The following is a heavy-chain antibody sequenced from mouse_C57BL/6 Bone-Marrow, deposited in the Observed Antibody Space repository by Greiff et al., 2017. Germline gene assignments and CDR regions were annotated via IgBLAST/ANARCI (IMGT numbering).Heavy chain of an antibody. V-gene: IGHV14-4*01. CDR1: GFNIKDDY. CDR2: IDPENGDT. Sequence: EVKLMESGAELVRPGASVKLSCTASGFNIKDDYMHWVKQRPEQGLEWIGWIDPENGDTDYASKFQGKATITADTSSNTAYLQLSSLTSEDTAVYYCTARRYGNHRFAYWGQGTLVTVSA. CDR3: TARRYGNHRFAY. D-gene: IGHD2-1*01. J-gene: IGHJ3*01.